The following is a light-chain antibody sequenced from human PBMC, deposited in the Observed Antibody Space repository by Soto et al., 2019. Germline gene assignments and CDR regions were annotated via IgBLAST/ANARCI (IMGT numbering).Light chain of an antibody. CDR3: SSSTGSSTYV. CDR1: SSDVGGYNY. CDR2: DVS. J-gene: IGLJ1*01. Sequence: QSALTQPASVSGSPGQSITISCTGTSSDVGGYNYVSWYQQHPGKAPKLMIYDVSNRPSGVSNRVSGSKSGNTASLNISVLQAEDDADYYCSSSTGSSTYVVGNGTKLTVL. V-gene: IGLV2-14*01.